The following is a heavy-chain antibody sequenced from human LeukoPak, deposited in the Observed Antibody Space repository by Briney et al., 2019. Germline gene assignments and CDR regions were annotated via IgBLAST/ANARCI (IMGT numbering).Heavy chain of an antibody. V-gene: IGHV1-8*02. J-gene: IGHJ5*02. CDR3: AREAPNAGLWATNWFDP. Sequence: GASVKVSCKASGYTFTSHDIYWVRQATGQGLEWMGWMNPNSGNTGYAQKFQGRVTMTRNTSISTAYMELSSLRSEDTAVYYCAREAPNAGLWATNWFDPWGQGTLVTVSS. CDR2: MNPNSGNT. CDR1: GYTFTSHD. D-gene: IGHD4/OR15-4a*01.